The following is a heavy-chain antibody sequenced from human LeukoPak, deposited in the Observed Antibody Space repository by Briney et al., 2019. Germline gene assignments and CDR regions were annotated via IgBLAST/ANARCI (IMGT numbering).Heavy chain of an antibody. CDR1: GFTFRTYN. CDR3: ARVRDDTKEGYPDY. CDR2: ISSSSSYI. V-gene: IGHV3-21*01. Sequence: GSLRLSCAASGFTFRTYNMNWVRQAPGKGLEWVSFISSSSSYIYYADSVKGRFTISRDNAKNSLYLQMNSLRAEDAAMYYCARVRDDTKEGYPDYWGQGALVTVSS. J-gene: IGHJ4*02. D-gene: IGHD3-9*01.